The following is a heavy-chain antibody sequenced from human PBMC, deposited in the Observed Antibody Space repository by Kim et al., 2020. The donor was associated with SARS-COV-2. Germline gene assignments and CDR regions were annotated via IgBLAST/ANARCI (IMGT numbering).Heavy chain of an antibody. CDR1: GYSFTSYW. CDR2: IDPSDSYN. Sequence: GESLKISCKGSGYSFTSYWISWVRQMPGKGLEWMGRIDPSDSYNNYSTSFQGHVTISADKSISTAYLQWSSLKASDTAMYYCASAKLNHRYMFAFDIWGQGTMDTVSS. V-gene: IGHV5-10-1*01. D-gene: IGHD1-1*01. J-gene: IGHJ3*02. CDR3: ASAKLNHRYMFAFDI.